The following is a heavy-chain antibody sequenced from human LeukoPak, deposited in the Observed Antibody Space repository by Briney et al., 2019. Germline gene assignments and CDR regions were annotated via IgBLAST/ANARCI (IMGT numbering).Heavy chain of an antibody. V-gene: IGHV3-23*01. CDR3: GKGRSILGELSGDY. Sequence: GGSLRLSCAASGFTFSSYAMTWVRQAPGKGPEWVSAISGGGETSYYADSVKGRFTISRDNSKNTVHLQMDSLRTEDTAVYYCGKGRSILGELSGDYWGQGTLVTVSS. CDR2: ISGGGETS. D-gene: IGHD3-10*01. J-gene: IGHJ4*02. CDR1: GFTFSSYA.